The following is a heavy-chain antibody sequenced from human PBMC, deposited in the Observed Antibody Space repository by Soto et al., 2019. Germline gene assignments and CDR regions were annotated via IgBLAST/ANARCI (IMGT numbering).Heavy chain of an antibody. D-gene: IGHD6-13*01. CDR1: GFTFSSYG. CDR2: IRYDGTNK. J-gene: IGHJ4*02. CDR3: ARGIIAGPGRDYFDD. V-gene: IGHV3-33*01. Sequence: QVQLVESGGGVVQPGRSLRLSCAASGFTFSSYGMHWVRQAPGKGLEWVAVIRYDGTNKYYAESVKGRFTISRDNSNNTLYLQMSSLRLDDTAVYYCARGIIAGPGRDYFDDWGQGTLVTVSS.